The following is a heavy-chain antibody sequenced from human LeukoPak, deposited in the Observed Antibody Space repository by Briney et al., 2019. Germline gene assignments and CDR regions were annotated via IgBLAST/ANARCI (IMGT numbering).Heavy chain of an antibody. V-gene: IGHV1-18*01. Sequence: ASVKVSCKASGYTFTSYGISWVRQAPGQGLEWMGWISAYNCNTNYAQKLQGRVTMTTDTSTSTAYMELRSLRSDDTAVYYCARAAASSLLGSSYNWFDPWGQGTLVTVSS. D-gene: IGHD2-21*01. CDR2: ISAYNCNT. CDR3: ARAAASSLLGSSYNWFDP. J-gene: IGHJ5*02. CDR1: GYTFTSYG.